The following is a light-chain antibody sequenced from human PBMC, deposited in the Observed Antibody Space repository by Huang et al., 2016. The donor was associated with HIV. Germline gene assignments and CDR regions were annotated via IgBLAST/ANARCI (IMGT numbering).Light chain of an antibody. V-gene: IGKV1-9*01. CDR1: QDIGSS. J-gene: IGKJ4*01. CDR2: GAS. Sequence: ILLTQSPSSLSASVGDRVIITCRASQDIGSSLAWYQQKPGKAPTLLIFGASALQTGVPSTCSGDGSGVDFTLAISSLQPEDFATYYCQQLSAYPVTFGGGTRVE. CDR3: QQLSAYPVT.